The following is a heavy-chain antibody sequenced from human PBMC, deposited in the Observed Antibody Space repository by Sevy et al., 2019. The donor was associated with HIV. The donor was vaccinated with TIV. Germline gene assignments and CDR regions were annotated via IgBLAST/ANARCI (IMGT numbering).Heavy chain of an antibody. CDR2: ISGSGGYT. J-gene: IGHJ4*02. CDR1: GFTFISYT. Sequence: GGSLRLSCAASGFTFISYTMSWVRQAPGKSLEWVSAISGSGGYTYYADSVKGRFTISRDNSKNMVDLQMNSLRAEDTAVYYCVKEGRDGYNDWGQRTLVTVSS. D-gene: IGHD5-12*01. CDR3: VKEGRDGYND. V-gene: IGHV3-23*01.